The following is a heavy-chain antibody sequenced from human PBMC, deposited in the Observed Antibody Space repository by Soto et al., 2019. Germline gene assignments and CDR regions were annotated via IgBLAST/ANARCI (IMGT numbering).Heavy chain of an antibody. Sequence: TRCHRYTVSGGTISSERFDCSCFRQHPGKGLEWIGYIYYSGSTYYNPSLKSRVSISVDTSKNQFSLKLSSVTAADTAVYYCARSVGTTGPYYFDSCCQSPLV. J-gene: IGHJ4*02. CDR3: ARSVGTTGPYYFDS. CDR1: GGTISSERFD. D-gene: IGHD1-26*01. CDR2: IYYSGST. V-gene: IGHV4-31*03.